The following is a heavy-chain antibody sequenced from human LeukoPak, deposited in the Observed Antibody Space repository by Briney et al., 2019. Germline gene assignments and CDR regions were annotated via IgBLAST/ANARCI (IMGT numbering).Heavy chain of an antibody. CDR1: GGTFSSYA. J-gene: IGHJ5*02. Sequence: EASVKVSCKASGGTFSSYAISWVRQAPEQGLEWMGGIIPIFGTANYAQKFQGRVTITADESTSTAYMELSSLRSEDTAVYYCARGGDRCSSTSCLAYNWFDPWGQGTLVTVSS. CDR2: IIPIFGTA. CDR3: ARGGDRCSSTSCLAYNWFDP. V-gene: IGHV1-69*01. D-gene: IGHD2-2*01.